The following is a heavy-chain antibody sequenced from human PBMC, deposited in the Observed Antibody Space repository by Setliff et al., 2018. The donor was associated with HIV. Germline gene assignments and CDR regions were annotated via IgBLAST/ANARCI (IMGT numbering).Heavy chain of an antibody. J-gene: IGHJ4*02. CDR3: ARGVFDY. CDR2: MSGINDNT. V-gene: IGHV3-23*01. Sequence: GGSLRLSCAASELTFSNYAMTWVRQAPGKGLEWLSLMSGINDNTHYADSVKGRFTISRDNSKNTLYLQMNSLRAEDTAVYYCARGVFDYWGQGALVTVSS. CDR1: ELTFSNYA.